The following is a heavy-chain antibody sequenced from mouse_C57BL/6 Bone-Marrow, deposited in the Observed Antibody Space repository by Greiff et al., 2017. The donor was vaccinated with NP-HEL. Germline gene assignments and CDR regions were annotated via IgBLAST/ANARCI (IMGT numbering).Heavy chain of an antibody. V-gene: IGHV5-17*01. J-gene: IGHJ2*01. Sequence: DVKLQESGGGLVKPGGSLKLSCAASGFTFSDYGMHWVRQAPEKGLEWVAYISSGSSTIYYADTVKGRFTISRDNAKNTLFLQMTSLRSEDTAMYYCARPGYWDYYFDYWGQGTTLTVSS. CDR3: ARPGYWDYYFDY. CDR2: ISSGSSTI. CDR1: GFTFSDYG. D-gene: IGHD4-1*01.